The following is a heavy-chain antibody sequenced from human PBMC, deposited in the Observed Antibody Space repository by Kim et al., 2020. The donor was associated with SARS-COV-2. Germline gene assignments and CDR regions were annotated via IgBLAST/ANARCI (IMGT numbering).Heavy chain of an antibody. CDR3: ARAELVGIDGSLMGNYYDY. D-gene: IGHD2-21*01. Sequence: ASVKVSCKASGDTFTNYDINWVRQATGQGLEWMGWIHPKGDNTNYAQNFQGRLTITTNTSMSTAYMELSSLRSADTAVYYCARAELVGIDGSLMGNYYDY. CDR2: IHPKGDNT. V-gene: IGHV1-8*01. J-gene: IGHJ6*01. CDR1: GDTFTNYD.